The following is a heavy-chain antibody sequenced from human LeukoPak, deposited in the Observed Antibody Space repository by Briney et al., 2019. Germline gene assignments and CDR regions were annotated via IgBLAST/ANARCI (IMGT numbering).Heavy chain of an antibody. CDR1: GGSISSYY. V-gene: IGHV4-59*01. J-gene: IGHJ3*02. D-gene: IGHD6-19*01. Sequence: SETLSLTCIVSGGSISSYYWSWIRQPPGKGLEWIGYVYYSGSTNYNPSLKSRVTISVDTSKNQFSLKLSSVTAADTAVYYCAREMYNSGSYAFDIWGQGTMVTVSS. CDR2: VYYSGST. CDR3: AREMYNSGSYAFDI.